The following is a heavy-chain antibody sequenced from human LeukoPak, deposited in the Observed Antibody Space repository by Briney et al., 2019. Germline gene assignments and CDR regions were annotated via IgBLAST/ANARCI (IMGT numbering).Heavy chain of an antibody. J-gene: IGHJ4*02. V-gene: IGHV3-53*01. D-gene: IGHD2-21*02. Sequence: GGSLRLSCAASGFTFSSYAMHWVRQAPGKGLEWVSVIYSGGSTYYADSVKGRFTISRDNSKNTLYLQMNSLRAEDTAVYYCASSLAYCGGDCGDYWGQGTLVTVSS. CDR2: IYSGGST. CDR1: GFTFSSYA. CDR3: ASSLAYCGGDCGDY.